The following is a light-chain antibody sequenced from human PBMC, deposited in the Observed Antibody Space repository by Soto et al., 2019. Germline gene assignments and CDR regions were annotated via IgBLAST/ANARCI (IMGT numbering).Light chain of an antibody. Sequence: QSALTQPRSVSGSPGQSVTISCTGTSSDVGGYNYGSWYQQHPGKAPKLMIYDVSKRPSGVPDRFSGSKSGNTASLTISGLQAEDEADYYCCSYAGSYTYVVFGGGTKVTVL. CDR3: CSYAGSYTYVV. J-gene: IGLJ2*01. V-gene: IGLV2-11*01. CDR1: SSDVGGYNY. CDR2: DVS.